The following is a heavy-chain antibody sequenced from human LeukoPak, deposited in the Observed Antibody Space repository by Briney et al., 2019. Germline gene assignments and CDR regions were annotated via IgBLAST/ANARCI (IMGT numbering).Heavy chain of an antibody. D-gene: IGHD5-18*01. CDR3: ARFRTAMQLWKGYYFDY. CDR2: IKSKTDGGTT. Sequence: GGSLRLSCAASGFTFSNPWMSWARQAPGKGLEWFGGIKSKTDGGTTDYAAPVKGRFTISRDDSKNTLYLQMNTLRAEDTAVYYCARFRTAMQLWKGYYFDYWGQGTLVTVSS. CDR1: GFTFSNPW. J-gene: IGHJ4*02. V-gene: IGHV3-15*01.